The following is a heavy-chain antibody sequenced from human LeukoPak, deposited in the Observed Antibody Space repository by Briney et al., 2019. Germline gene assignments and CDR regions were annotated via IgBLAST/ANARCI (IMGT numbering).Heavy chain of an antibody. Sequence: RSSETLSLTCTVSGDSVSSSSYYWGWIRQPPGKGLEWIGSIYFTGSTYYNPSLKSRVTISVDTSKNQFSLKLSSVTAADTAVYYCARDRGRKGILLWFGGHMDVWGKGTTVTVSS. D-gene: IGHD3-10*01. J-gene: IGHJ6*03. CDR2: IYFTGST. CDR1: GDSVSSSSYY. CDR3: ARDRGRKGILLWFGGHMDV. V-gene: IGHV4-39*07.